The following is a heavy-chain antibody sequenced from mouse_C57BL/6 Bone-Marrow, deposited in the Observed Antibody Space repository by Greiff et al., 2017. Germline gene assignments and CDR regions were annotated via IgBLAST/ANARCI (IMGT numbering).Heavy chain of an antibody. CDR1: GFTFSDFY. D-gene: IGHD2-5*01. CDR2: SRNKANDYTT. J-gene: IGHJ2*01. CDR3: ARAHYSNYFDY. Sequence: DVMLVESGGGLVQSGRSLRLSCATSGFTFSDFYMEWVRQAPGKGLEWIAASRNKANDYTTEYSASVKGRFIVSRDTSQSILYLQMNALRAEDTAIYYCARAHYSNYFDYWGQGTTLTVSS. V-gene: IGHV7-1*01.